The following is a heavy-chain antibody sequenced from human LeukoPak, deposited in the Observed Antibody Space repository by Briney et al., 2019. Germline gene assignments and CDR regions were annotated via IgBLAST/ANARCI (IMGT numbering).Heavy chain of an antibody. CDR3: ARGRWFQLFDY. CDR2: INHSGST. D-gene: IGHD4-23*01. J-gene: IGHJ4*02. Sequence: SETLSLTCTVSGGSISSSSYYWGWIRQPPGTGLEWIGEINHSGSTNYNPSLKSRVTISVDTSKNQFSLKLSSVTAADTAVYYCARGRWFQLFDYWGQGTLVTVSS. V-gene: IGHV4-39*07. CDR1: GGSISSSSYY.